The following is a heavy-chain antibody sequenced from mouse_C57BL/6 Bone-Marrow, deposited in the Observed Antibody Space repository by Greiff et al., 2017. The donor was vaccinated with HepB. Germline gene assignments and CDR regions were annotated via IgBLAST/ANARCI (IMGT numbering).Heavy chain of an antibody. CDR2: IYPGSGNT. J-gene: IGHJ3*01. CDR3: ARRGNFGPWFAY. CDR1: GYTFTDYY. D-gene: IGHD2-1*01. Sequence: VMLVESGAELVRPGASVKLSCKASGYTFTDYYINWVKQRPGQGLEWIARIYPGSGNTYYNEKFKGKATLTAEKSSSTAYMQLSSLTSEDSAVYFCARRGNFGPWFAYWGQGTLVTVSA. V-gene: IGHV1-76*01.